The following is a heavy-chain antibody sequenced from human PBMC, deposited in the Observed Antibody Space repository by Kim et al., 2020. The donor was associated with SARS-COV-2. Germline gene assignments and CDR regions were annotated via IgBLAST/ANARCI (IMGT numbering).Heavy chain of an antibody. CDR3: AKDPAFGDCSGGSCYFNWFDP. CDR2: ISGSGGST. V-gene: IGHV3-23*01. Sequence: GGSLRLSCAASGFTFSSYAMSWVRQAPGKGLEWVSAISGSGGSTYYADSVKGRFTISRDNSKNTLYLQMNSLRAEDTAVYYCAKDPAFGDCSGGSCYFNWFDPWGQGTLVTVSS. D-gene: IGHD2-15*01. CDR1: GFTFSSYA. J-gene: IGHJ5*02.